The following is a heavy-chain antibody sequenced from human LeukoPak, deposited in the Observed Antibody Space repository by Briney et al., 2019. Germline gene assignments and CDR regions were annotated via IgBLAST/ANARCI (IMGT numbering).Heavy chain of an antibody. D-gene: IGHD1-26*01. V-gene: IGHV3-30-3*01. CDR3: ARDLSGSYIFDY. J-gene: IGHJ4*02. Sequence: PGGSLRPSCAVSGFTFSNYAVHWVRQAPGKGLEWVAAISHDGSNEYYAESVKGRITVSRDTSENTLYLQMNSLRAEDTAVYYCARDLSGSYIFDYWGQGTLVTVSS. CDR1: GFTFSNYA. CDR2: ISHDGSNE.